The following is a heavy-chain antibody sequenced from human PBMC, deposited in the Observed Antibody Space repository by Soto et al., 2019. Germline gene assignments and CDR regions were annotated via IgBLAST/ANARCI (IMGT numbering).Heavy chain of an antibody. CDR1: GFTFSSYA. D-gene: IGHD6-6*01. CDR2: ISKNGGST. J-gene: IGHJ6*02. CDR3: ARDGYGGAARQPYYYYSGMDV. Sequence: PGGSLRLSCAASGFTFSSYAISWVRQAQGKGLEWVSAISKNGGSTYYADSVKGRFTISRDNAKNSLYLQMNSLRAEDTAVYYCARDGYGGAARQPYYYYSGMDVWGQGTTVTVSS. V-gene: IGHV3-23*01.